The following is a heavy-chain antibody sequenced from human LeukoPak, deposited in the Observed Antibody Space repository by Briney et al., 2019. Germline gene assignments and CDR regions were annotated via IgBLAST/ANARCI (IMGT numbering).Heavy chain of an antibody. CDR1: GGSIINYY. J-gene: IGHJ4*02. CDR3: ARDNHNDYFDF. D-gene: IGHD1-14*01. V-gene: IGHV4-59*01. CDR2: IYYTGSA. Sequence: SETLSLTCAVSGGSIINYYWSWIRQPPGKGLEWIGYIYYTGSASYNPSLKSRVTMSVDTSKNKFSLKLNSVTTADTAVYYCARDNHNDYFDFWGLGTLVTVST.